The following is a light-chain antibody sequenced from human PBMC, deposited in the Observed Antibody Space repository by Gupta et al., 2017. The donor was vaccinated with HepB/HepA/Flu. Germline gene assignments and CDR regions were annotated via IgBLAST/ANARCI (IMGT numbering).Light chain of an antibody. CDR3: QQDYSTPRT. J-gene: IGKJ1*01. CDR1: QSILYSSNNKNY. V-gene: IGKV4-1*01. Sequence: DIVMTQSPDSLAVSLGERATINCKSSQSILYSSNNKNYLAWYQQKPGQPPKPLIYWASSRESGVPDRFSGSGSGTDFTLTITSLHAEDVAIYYCQQDYSTPRTFGQGTKVEIK. CDR2: WAS.